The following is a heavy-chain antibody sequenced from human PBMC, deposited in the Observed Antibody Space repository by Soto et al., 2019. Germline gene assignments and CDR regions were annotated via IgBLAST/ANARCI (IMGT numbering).Heavy chain of an antibody. J-gene: IGHJ4*02. Sequence: QVQLQESGPGLVRPSETLSLTCTVSGASIRSYYWSWIRQPPGKGLEWIGFIHHSGSTNYNHSLKSRLTMSVDTSKNQFSLKLSSVTAADTAVYYCTRGDSSSWRPHFDYWGQGTLVTVSS. V-gene: IGHV4-59*01. CDR2: IHHSGST. D-gene: IGHD6-13*01. CDR1: GASIRSYY. CDR3: TRGDSSSWRPHFDY.